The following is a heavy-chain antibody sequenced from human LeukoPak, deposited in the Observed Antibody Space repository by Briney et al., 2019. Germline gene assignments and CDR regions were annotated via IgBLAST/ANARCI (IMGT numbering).Heavy chain of an antibody. CDR3: ARQWGANGYGYFDY. CDR1: GGSISGHY. CDR2: IYYSGST. J-gene: IGHJ4*02. V-gene: IGHV4-59*08. D-gene: IGHD5-12*01. Sequence: SETLSLTCTVSGGSISGHYWTWIRQPPGKGLEWIGYIYYSGSTNYNPSLKSRATISLDTSKNQFSLKLRSVNAADTAVYYCARQWGANGYGYFDYWGQGTLVTVSS.